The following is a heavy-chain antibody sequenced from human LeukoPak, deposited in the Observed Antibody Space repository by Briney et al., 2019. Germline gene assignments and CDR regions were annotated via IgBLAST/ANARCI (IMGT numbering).Heavy chain of an antibody. Sequence: PSETLSLTCTVSGVSIRNYYWSWVRQPPGKGLEWIGYISYSGSTNYNPSLKSRVTISVDTSKNQFSLKLYSVTAADTAVYCCAKVRDGYNYYFDYWGQGTLVTVSS. CDR3: AKVRDGYNYYFDY. J-gene: IGHJ4*02. CDR1: GVSIRNYY. V-gene: IGHV4-59*01. CDR2: ISYSGST. D-gene: IGHD5-24*01.